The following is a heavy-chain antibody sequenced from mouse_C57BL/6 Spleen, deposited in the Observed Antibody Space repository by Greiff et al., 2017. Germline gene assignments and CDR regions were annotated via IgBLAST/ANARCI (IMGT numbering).Heavy chain of an antibody. CDR2: IYPGDGDT. D-gene: IGHD1-1*01. J-gene: IGHJ4*01. CDR3: ARERGITTVVATPYAMDY. V-gene: IGHV1-80*01. Sequence: VKLMESGAELVKPGASVKISCKASGYAFSSYWMNWVKQRPGKGLEWIGQIYPGDGDTNYNGKFKGKATLTADKSSSTAYMQLSSLTSEDSAVYFCARERGITTVVATPYAMDYWGQGTSVTVSS. CDR1: GYAFSSYW.